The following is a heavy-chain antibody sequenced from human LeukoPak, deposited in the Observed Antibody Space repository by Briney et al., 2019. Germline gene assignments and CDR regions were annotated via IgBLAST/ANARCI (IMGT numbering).Heavy chain of an antibody. J-gene: IGHJ5*02. V-gene: IGHV1-69*13. CDR1: GGTFSSYA. Sequence: ASVKVSCKASGGTFSSYAISWVRQAPGQGLEWMGGIIPIFGTASYAQKFQGRVTITADESTSTAYMELSSLRSEDTAVYYCARSITIFGVAKPNWFDPWGQGTLVTVSS. D-gene: IGHD3-3*01. CDR2: IIPIFGTA. CDR3: ARSITIFGVAKPNWFDP.